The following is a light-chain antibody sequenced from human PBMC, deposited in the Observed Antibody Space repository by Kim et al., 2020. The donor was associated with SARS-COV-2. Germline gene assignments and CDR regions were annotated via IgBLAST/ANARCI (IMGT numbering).Light chain of an antibody. Sequence: VSPGQTASITCSGDKLGDKYACWYQQKPGQSPVLVIYQDSKRPSGIPERFSGSNSGNTATLAISGTQAMDEADYYCQAWDSSTFYVFGTGTKVTVL. CDR1: KLGDKY. J-gene: IGLJ1*01. CDR3: QAWDSSTFYV. V-gene: IGLV3-1*01. CDR2: QDS.